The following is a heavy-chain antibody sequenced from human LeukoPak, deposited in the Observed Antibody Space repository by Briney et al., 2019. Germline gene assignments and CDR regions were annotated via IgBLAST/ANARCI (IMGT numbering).Heavy chain of an antibody. Sequence: ASVKVSCKASGYTFTGYYMHWVRQAPGQGLEWMGWISAYNGNTNYAQKLQGRVTMTTDTSTSTAYMELRSLRSDDTAVYYCAREGGHYYDSSGYPHFDYWGQGTLVTVSS. CDR3: AREGGHYYDSSGYPHFDY. J-gene: IGHJ4*02. CDR2: ISAYNGNT. V-gene: IGHV1-18*04. CDR1: GYTFTGYY. D-gene: IGHD3-22*01.